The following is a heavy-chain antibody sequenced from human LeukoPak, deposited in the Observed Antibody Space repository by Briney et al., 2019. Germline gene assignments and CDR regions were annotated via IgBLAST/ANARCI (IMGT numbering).Heavy chain of an antibody. V-gene: IGHV4-59*08. CDR2: IYYSGST. D-gene: IGHD2-2*02. CDR3: ASLYRTARGNSFQH. Sequence: SETLSLTCTVSGGSISSYYWSWIRQPPGKGLEWIGYIYYSGSTNYNPSLKSRVTISVDTSKNQFSLKLSSVTAAVTAVYYCASLYRTARGNSFQHWGQGTLVTVSS. J-gene: IGHJ1*01. CDR1: GGSISSYY.